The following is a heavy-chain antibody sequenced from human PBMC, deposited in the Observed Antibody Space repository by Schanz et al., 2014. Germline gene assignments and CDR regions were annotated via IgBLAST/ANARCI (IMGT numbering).Heavy chain of an antibody. J-gene: IGHJ4*02. Sequence: EVQLLESGGGLVQPGGSLRLSCAASGFTFSSYAMSWVRQAPGKGLEWVSGISGSGGSTYYADSVKDRFTVSRDNSKNTLYLQMNSLRAEDTAVYYCAKDPSHGDYDYYFDYWGRGTLVTVSS. CDR1: GFTFSSYA. CDR2: ISGSGGST. V-gene: IGHV3-23*01. CDR3: AKDPSHGDYDYYFDY. D-gene: IGHD3-22*01.